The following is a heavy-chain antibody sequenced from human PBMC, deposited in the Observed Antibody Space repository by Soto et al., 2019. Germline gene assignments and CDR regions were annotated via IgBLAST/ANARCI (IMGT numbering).Heavy chain of an antibody. V-gene: IGHV4-34*01. CDR3: ARGRQLRYFDWFLDY. J-gene: IGHJ4*02. D-gene: IGHD3-9*01. CDR1: GGSFSGYY. CDR2: INHSGGP. Sequence: SETLSLTCAVYGGSFSGYYWSWIRQPPGKGLEWIGEINHSGGPNNNPSLKSRVTISVDTSKNRYSLKLSSVTAADTAVYYCARGRQLRYFDWFLDYWGQGTLVTVSS.